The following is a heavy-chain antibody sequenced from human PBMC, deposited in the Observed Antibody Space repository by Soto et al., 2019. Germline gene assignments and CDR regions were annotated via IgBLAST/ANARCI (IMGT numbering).Heavy chain of an antibody. CDR2: LYDVDGS. CDR1: GLTVSGKKY. V-gene: IGHV3-53*01. CDR3: ATWHEREHAYDV. Sequence: AGGSLRLSCAASGLTVSGKKYVAWVRQAPGKGLEWVSALYDVDGSFYSDSVKDRFTTSSDSSKTTVYLQMNDLRPADTAVYYCATWHEREHAYDVWGQGTTVTVSS. J-gene: IGHJ3*01. D-gene: IGHD1-1*01.